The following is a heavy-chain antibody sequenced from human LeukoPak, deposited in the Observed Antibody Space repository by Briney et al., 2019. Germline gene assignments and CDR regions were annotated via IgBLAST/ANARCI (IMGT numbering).Heavy chain of an antibody. Sequence: GGSLRLSCAASGFTFDDYAMHWVRQAPGKGLEWVSAISGSGGSTYYADSVKGRLTTSRDNSKNTLYLQMNSLRAEDTAVYYCAKGSEYSSSSPTDYWGQGTLVTVSS. V-gene: IGHV3-23*01. CDR1: GFTFDDYA. CDR2: ISGSGGST. D-gene: IGHD6-6*01. J-gene: IGHJ4*02. CDR3: AKGSEYSSSSPTDY.